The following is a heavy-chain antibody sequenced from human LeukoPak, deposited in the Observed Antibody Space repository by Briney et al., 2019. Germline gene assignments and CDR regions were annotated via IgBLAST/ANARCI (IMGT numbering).Heavy chain of an antibody. Sequence: GGSLRLSCAASGFTFSSYWMSWVREDPGKGLEWVANIKQDGSEKYYVDSVKGRLTISRDNAKNSLYLQMNSLRAEDTAVYYCARTDYYDSSGPGAYFDYWGQGTLVTVSS. D-gene: IGHD3-22*01. J-gene: IGHJ4*02. CDR1: GFTFSSYW. V-gene: IGHV3-7*01. CDR3: ARTDYYDSSGPGAYFDY. CDR2: IKQDGSEK.